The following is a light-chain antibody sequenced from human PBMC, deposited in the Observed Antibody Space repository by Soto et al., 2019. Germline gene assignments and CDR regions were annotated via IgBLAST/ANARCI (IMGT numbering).Light chain of an antibody. Sequence: QSALTQPASVSGSPGQSITISCTGTSSDVGSYNLVSWYQHHPGKAPKLMIYEGSKRPSGVSNRFSGSKSGNPASLTISGLQAEDEAAYYCCSYAGYSTLLFCAGTKLTVL. CDR2: EGS. CDR3: CSYAGYSTLL. CDR1: SSDVGSYNL. J-gene: IGLJ2*01. V-gene: IGLV2-23*01.